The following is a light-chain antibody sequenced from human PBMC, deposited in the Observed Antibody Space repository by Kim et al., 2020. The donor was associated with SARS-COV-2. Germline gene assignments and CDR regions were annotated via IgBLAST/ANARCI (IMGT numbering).Light chain of an antibody. V-gene: IGLV2-14*01. Sequence: QSALTQPASVSGSPGQSITISCTGTSSDIGNYNFVSWSQQHPGKAPKLLIYDVSKRPSGVSDRFSGSKSGNTASLTISGVQAEDEADYYCSSHIGSSTWVFGGGTQLTVL. CDR1: SSDIGNYNF. CDR2: DVS. J-gene: IGLJ3*02. CDR3: SSHIGSSTWV.